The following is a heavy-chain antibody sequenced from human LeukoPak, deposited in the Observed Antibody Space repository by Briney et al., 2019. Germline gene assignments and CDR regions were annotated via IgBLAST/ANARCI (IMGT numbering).Heavy chain of an antibody. CDR2: IFHSGST. CDR3: ARVYVELFSYFDY. J-gene: IGHJ4*02. CDR1: GYSIINDYY. D-gene: IGHD1-7*01. Sequence: SGTLSLTCTVSGYSIINDYYWGWIRQPPGKGLEWIGSIFHSGSTYYNPSLRSRLTISVDTSKNQFSLRLSSVTAADTAVYYCARVYVELFSYFDYWGQGALVTVSS. V-gene: IGHV4-38-2*02.